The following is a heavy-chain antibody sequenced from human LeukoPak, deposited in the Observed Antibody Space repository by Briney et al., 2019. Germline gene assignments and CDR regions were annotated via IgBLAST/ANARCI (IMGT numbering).Heavy chain of an antibody. CDR1: GFTFSIYD. J-gene: IGHJ5*02. Sequence: GGSLRLSCAASGFTFSIYDIHWVRPAPGKGLEWVAFIRYDGSNKDYADSVKGRFTISRDNSKNTLYLQMNSLRAEDTAVYYCAKWHYSSSSGIWFDPWGQGTLVTVSS. D-gene: IGHD6-13*01. CDR3: AKWHYSSSSGIWFDP. CDR2: IRYDGSNK. V-gene: IGHV3-30*02.